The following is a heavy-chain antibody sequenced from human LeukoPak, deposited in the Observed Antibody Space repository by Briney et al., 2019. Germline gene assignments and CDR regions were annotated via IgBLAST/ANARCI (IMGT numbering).Heavy chain of an antibody. D-gene: IGHD6-25*01. CDR1: GITFSSYA. J-gene: IGHJ3*02. Sequence: GGSLRLSCAASGITFSSYAMSWVRQAPGKGLEWVSKITGSGDTTYYADSVQGRFTISRDNSKNTLYLQMKSLRAEDTAVYHCATVHKLWQLGYSSGHDSFDIWGQGTMVTVSS. V-gene: IGHV3-23*01. CDR2: ITGSGDTT. CDR3: ATVHKLWQLGYSSGHDSFDI.